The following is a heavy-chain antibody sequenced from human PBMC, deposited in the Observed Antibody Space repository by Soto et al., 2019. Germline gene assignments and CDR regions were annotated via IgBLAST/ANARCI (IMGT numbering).Heavy chain of an antibody. Sequence: GGSLRLSCAASGFTFDDYTMHWVRQAPGKGLEWVSLISWDGGSTYYADSVKGRFTISRDNSKISLYLQMNSLRTEDTYLYYCAKGRHDHSNMEYGMDVWGQGTTVTVSS. J-gene: IGHJ6*02. CDR3: AKGRHDHSNMEYGMDV. D-gene: IGHD4-4*01. CDR1: GFTFDDYT. V-gene: IGHV3-43*01. CDR2: ISWDGGST.